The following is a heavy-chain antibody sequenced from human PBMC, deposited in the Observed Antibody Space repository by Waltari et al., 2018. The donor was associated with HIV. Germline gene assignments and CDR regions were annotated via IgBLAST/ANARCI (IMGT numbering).Heavy chain of an antibody. Sequence: QVQLQESGPGLVKPSETLSLTCTVSGSSISSGYYCGWIRQPPGKGLEWIGSIYHSGSTYYNPSLKSRVTISVDTSKNQFSLKLSSVTAADTAVYYCAREVGASGSPNWFDPWGQGTLVTVSS. CDR2: IYHSGST. CDR3: AREVGASGSPNWFDP. D-gene: IGHD1-26*01. J-gene: IGHJ5*02. V-gene: IGHV4-38-2*02. CDR1: GSSISSGYY.